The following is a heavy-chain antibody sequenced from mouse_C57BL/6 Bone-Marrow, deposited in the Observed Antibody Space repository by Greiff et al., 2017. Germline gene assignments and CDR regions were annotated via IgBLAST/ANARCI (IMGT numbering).Heavy chain of an antibody. D-gene: IGHD2-4*01. V-gene: IGHV5-4*03. CDR2: ISDGGSYT. Sequence: EVMLVESGGGLVKPGGSLKLSCAASGFTFSSYAMSWVRQTPEKRLEWVATISDGGSYTYYPDNVKGRFTISRDNAKNNLYLQMSHLKSEDTAMCDCADYPWFAYWGRGTLVTVSA. CDR3: ADYPWFAY. CDR1: GFTFSSYA. J-gene: IGHJ3*01.